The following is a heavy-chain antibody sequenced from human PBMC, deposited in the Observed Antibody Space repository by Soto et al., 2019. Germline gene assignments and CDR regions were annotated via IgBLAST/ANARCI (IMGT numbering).Heavy chain of an antibody. CDR1: GSSVSSGSYC. CDR3: ANYPTTVTSDY. V-gene: IGHV4-61*01. Sequence: SETLSLTCTVSGSSVSSGSYCWSWIRQPPGKGLEWIGYIYYSGSTNCNPSLKSRVTISVDTSKNQFSLKLSSVTAADTAVYYCANYPTTVTSDYWGQGTQVTVSS. D-gene: IGHD4-17*01. J-gene: IGHJ4*02. CDR2: IYYSGST.